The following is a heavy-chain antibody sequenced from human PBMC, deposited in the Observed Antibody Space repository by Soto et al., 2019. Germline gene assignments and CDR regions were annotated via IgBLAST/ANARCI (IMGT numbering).Heavy chain of an antibody. Sequence: ASVKVSCKASGYTFTSYGISWVRQAPGQGLEWMGWISAYNGNTNYAQKLQGRVTMTTDTSTSTAYMELRSLRSDDTAVYYCARDSSSYYYDNSGWWGQGTLVTVSS. CDR1: GYTFTSYG. J-gene: IGHJ4*02. CDR2: ISAYNGNT. CDR3: ARDSSSYYYDNSGW. V-gene: IGHV1-18*01. D-gene: IGHD3-22*01.